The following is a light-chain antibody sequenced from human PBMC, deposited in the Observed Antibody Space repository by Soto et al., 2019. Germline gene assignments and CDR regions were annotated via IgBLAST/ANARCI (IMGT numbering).Light chain of an antibody. CDR1: SSDIGYHNR. J-gene: IGLJ3*02. Sequence: QYALTQPPSVSGSPGQSVTISCTGTSSDIGYHNRVSWYQQPPGTAPKLMIYEVSTRYSGVPDRFSGSKSGNTASLTISGLKAEDEADYCCSSFASSATLVFGGGTQLTVL. CDR3: SSFASSATLV. CDR2: EVS. V-gene: IGLV2-18*02.